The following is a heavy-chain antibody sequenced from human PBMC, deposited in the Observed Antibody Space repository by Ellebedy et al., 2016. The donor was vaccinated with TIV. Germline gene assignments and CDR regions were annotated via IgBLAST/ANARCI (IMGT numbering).Heavy chain of an antibody. CDR3: AREIDYYGSGSYNGGMDV. J-gene: IGHJ6*02. D-gene: IGHD3-10*01. CDR1: GFTVSSNY. Sequence: GESLKISCAASGFTVSSNYMSWVRQAPGKGLEWVSVIYSGGSTYYADSVKGRFTIPRDNSKNTLYLQMHSLRAEDTAVYYCAREIDYYGSGSYNGGMDVWGQGTTVTVSS. V-gene: IGHV3-66*01. CDR2: IYSGGST.